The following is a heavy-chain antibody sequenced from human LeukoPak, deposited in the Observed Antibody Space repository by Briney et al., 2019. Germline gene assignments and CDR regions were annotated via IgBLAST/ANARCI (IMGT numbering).Heavy chain of an antibody. CDR3: ARDPAYGALDI. CDR1: AFSFTTHY. V-gene: IGHV3-7*01. J-gene: IGHJ3*02. D-gene: IGHD2-21*01. CDR2: INPDGSEK. Sequence: GGSLRLSCVASAFSFTTHYMSWVRQAPGKGLEWVAIINPDGSEKSYVDPVKGRFTISRDNSDNLLYLNMNNLRAEDTALYYCARDPAYGALDIWGQGTVVTVSS.